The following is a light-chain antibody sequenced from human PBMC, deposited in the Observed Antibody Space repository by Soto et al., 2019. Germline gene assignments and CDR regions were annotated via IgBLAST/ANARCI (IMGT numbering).Light chain of an antibody. CDR1: QDISNY. V-gene: IGKV1-27*01. Sequence: DIQMTQSPSSLSASVGDRVIITCRATQDISNYLAWYQQKPGKVPKLLIYAASTLQSGVPSRFSGSGSGAEFTLTISSLQPEDVATYYCQKYNSAPWTFGQGTKVDIK. J-gene: IGKJ1*01. CDR3: QKYNSAPWT. CDR2: AAS.